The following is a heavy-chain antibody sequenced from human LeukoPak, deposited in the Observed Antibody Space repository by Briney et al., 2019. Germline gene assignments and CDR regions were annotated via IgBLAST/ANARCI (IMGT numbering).Heavy chain of an antibody. D-gene: IGHD3-9*01. CDR2: ISSSGSTI. V-gene: IGHV3-48*03. CDR3: ARGGNDILTGYYYFDY. CDR1: GFTFSSYE. Sequence: GGSLRLSCAASGFTFSSYEMNWVRQAPGKGLEWVSYISSSGSTIYYADSVKGRFTISRDNAKNSLYLQMNSLRAEDTALYYCARGGNDILTGYYYFDYWGQGTLVTVSS. J-gene: IGHJ4*02.